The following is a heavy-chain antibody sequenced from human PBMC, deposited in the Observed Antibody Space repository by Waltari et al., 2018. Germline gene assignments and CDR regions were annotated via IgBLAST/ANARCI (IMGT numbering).Heavy chain of an antibody. J-gene: IGHJ4*02. D-gene: IGHD3-16*01. Sequence: QVQLVESGGGVVQPGRSLRLSCAAPGFTFSSYAMHWVRQAPGKGLEWVAVISYDGSNKYYADSVKGRFTISRDNSKNTLYLQMNSLRAEDTAVYYCARDLRTLWDYWGQGTLVTVSS. CDR2: ISYDGSNK. CDR3: ARDLRTLWDY. CDR1: GFTFSSYA. V-gene: IGHV3-30-3*01.